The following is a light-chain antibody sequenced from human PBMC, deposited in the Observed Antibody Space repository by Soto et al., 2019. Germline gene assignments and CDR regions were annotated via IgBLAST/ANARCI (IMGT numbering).Light chain of an antibody. CDR1: QSVSSN. V-gene: IGKV3-15*01. J-gene: IGKJ5*01. CDR3: QQYNYWPPIT. CDR2: GAS. Sequence: EIVLTQSPATLSVSPGERATLSCRASQSVSSNLAWYQQKPGQAPRLLIYGASTRATGIPARFSGSGSGTEFTLTISSLQSEDFTIYYCQQYNYWPPITFGQGTRL.